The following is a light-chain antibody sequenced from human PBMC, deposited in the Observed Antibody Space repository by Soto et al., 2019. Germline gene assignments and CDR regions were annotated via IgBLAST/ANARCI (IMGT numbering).Light chain of an antibody. CDR3: QNFGDSPFT. CDR1: ESISSHY. CDR2: GAS. J-gene: IGKJ3*01. Sequence: EVVLMQSPDTLSLSPGESATLSCRASESISSHYIAWYQHKPGQAPRLLIFGASTSATGIPDRFSGSWSGTDFTLTISRLEPEDFAIYYCQNFGDSPFTFGPGTKVDIK. V-gene: IGKV3-20*01.